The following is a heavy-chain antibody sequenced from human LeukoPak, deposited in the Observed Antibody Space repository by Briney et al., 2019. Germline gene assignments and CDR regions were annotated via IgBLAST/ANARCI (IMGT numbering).Heavy chain of an antibody. CDR3: AGGDSYYFFDY. Sequence: SETLSLTCAVYGGPFSGYYWSWIRQPPGKGLEWIGEINHSGSTNYNPSLKSRVTISVDTSKNQFSLKLSSVTAADTAVYYCAGGDSYYFFDYWGQGTLVTVSS. CDR2: INHSGST. CDR1: GGPFSGYY. J-gene: IGHJ4*02. V-gene: IGHV4-34*01. D-gene: IGHD2-21*01.